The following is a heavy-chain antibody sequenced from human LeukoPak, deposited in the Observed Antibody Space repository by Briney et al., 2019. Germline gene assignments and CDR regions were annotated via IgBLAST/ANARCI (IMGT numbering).Heavy chain of an antibody. D-gene: IGHD2-2*01. V-gene: IGHV3-21*01. J-gene: IGHJ6*03. CDR2: ISSSSSYI. CDR3: ARGRIGYCSRTSCYLERYYYYMDV. Sequence: SGGSLRLSCAASGFTFSSYSMNWVRQAPGKGLEWVSSISSSSSYIYYADSVKGRFTISRDNAKNSLYLQMNSLRAEDTAVYYCARGRIGYCSRTSCYLERYYYYMDVWGKGTTVTVSS. CDR1: GFTFSSYS.